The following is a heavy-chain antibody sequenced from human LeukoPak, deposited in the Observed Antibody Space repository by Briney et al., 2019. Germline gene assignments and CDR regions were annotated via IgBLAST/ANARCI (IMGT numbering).Heavy chain of an antibody. D-gene: IGHD6-13*01. CDR2: VYYSGNT. J-gene: IGHJ4*02. V-gene: IGHV4-59*12. Sequence: PSETLSLTCAVYGGSFSGYYWSWIRQPPGKGLVWIGYVYYSGNTNYNPSLKSRVTLSVDTSKNQFSLKLSSVTAADTAVYYCARAYSSSWYRPYYFDYWGQGTLVTVSS. CDR1: GGSFSGYY. CDR3: ARAYSSSWYRPYYFDY.